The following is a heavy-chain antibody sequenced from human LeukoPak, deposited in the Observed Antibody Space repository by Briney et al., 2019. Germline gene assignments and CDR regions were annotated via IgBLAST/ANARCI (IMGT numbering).Heavy chain of an antibody. CDR1: GYTFTSYG. J-gene: IGHJ5*02. CDR3: AKDLLWFGEPNWFDP. CDR2: ISAYNGNT. V-gene: IGHV1-18*01. D-gene: IGHD3-10*01. Sequence: ASVKVSCKASGYTFTSYGISWVRQAPGQGLEWMGWISAYNGNTNYAQKLQGRVTMTTDTSTSTAYMELRSLRSDDTAVYYCAKDLLWFGEPNWFDPWGQGTLVTVSS.